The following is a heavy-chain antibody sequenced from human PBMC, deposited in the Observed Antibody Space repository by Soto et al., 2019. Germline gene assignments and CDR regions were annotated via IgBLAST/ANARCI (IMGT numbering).Heavy chain of an antibody. D-gene: IGHD6-13*01. Sequence: AASVKVSCKASGGTFSSYAISWVRQAPGQRLEWMGGIIPIFGTANYAQKFQGRVTITADKSTSTAYMELSSLRSEDTAVYYCARFDAGAYSSSWSGYYYYGMDVWGQGTTVTVSS. CDR3: ARFDAGAYSSSWSGYYYYGMDV. CDR2: IIPIFGTA. CDR1: GGTFSSYA. V-gene: IGHV1-69*06. J-gene: IGHJ6*02.